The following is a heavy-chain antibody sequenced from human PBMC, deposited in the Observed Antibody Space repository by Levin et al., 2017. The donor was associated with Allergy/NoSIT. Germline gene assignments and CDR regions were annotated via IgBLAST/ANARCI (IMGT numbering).Heavy chain of an antibody. J-gene: IGHJ4*02. Sequence: GGSLRLSCAASGFTFSSYGMHWVRQAPGKGLEWVAVIWYDGSNKYYADSVKGRFTISRDNSKNTLYLQMNSLRAEDTAVYYCAREDGDHPHFDYWGQGTLVTVSS. V-gene: IGHV3-33*01. CDR2: IWYDGSNK. CDR1: GFTFSSYG. CDR3: AREDGDHPHFDY. D-gene: IGHD2-21*02.